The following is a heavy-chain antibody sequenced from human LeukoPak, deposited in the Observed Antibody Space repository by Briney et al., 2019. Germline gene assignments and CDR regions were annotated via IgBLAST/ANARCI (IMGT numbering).Heavy chain of an antibody. Sequence: QPGRSLRISCTASGFTFGDYAMNWVRQAPEKGLEWVGFIRSKTYGGTTAYAASVRGRFTISRDDSKNIAYLQMNSLKTEDTGVYYCSRQIRATTNYFDYWGQGTLVTVSS. CDR1: GFTFGDYA. V-gene: IGHV3-49*04. CDR3: SRQIRATTNYFDY. CDR2: IRSKTYGGTT. J-gene: IGHJ4*02. D-gene: IGHD5-12*01.